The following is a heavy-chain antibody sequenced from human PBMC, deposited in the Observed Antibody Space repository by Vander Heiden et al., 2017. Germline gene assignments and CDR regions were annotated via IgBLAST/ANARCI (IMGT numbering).Heavy chain of an antibody. Sequence: QVQLVQSGAEVKKPGSSVTVSCKASGGTFSSYAISWVRQAPGQGLEWMGGIIPILGIANYAQKFQGRVTITADKSTSTAYMELSSLRSEDTAVYFCARAIAVAGSFYYGMDVWGQGTTVTVSS. D-gene: IGHD6-19*01. CDR2: IIPILGIA. V-gene: IGHV1-69*10. CDR1: GGTFSSYA. J-gene: IGHJ6*02. CDR3: ARAIAVAGSFYYGMDV.